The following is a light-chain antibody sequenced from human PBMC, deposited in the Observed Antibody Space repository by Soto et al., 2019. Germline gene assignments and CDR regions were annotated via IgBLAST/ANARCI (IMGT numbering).Light chain of an antibody. CDR2: GNS. J-gene: IGLJ3*02. Sequence: QSVLTQPPSVSGAPGQRVTISCTGSSSNIGAGYDVHWYQQLPGTAPKLLIYGNSNRPSGVPDRFSGSKSGTSASLAITGLQTEDEADHYCQSYDSSPRFGGGTKLTVL. V-gene: IGLV1-40*01. CDR3: QSYDSSPR. CDR1: SSNIGAGYD.